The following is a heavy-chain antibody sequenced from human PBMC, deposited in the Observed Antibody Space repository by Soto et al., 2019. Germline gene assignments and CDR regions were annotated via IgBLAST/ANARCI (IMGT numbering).Heavy chain of an antibody. J-gene: IGHJ6*02. V-gene: IGHV3-73*02. D-gene: IGHD2-2*02. CDR2: IRSRANNYAT. CDR3: CRGQGAPIGDYYYHGLDV. CDR1: GFIFGGSA. Sequence: EVQLVESGGGLVQPGGSLKLSCVGSGFIFGGSAIHWVRQASGKGLEWGGRIRSRANNYATSSAVSVRGRFTFSRDDSKNTAYLQMNTLKTDDTAVYYCCRGQGAPIGDYYYHGLDVWGQGTPVTVS.